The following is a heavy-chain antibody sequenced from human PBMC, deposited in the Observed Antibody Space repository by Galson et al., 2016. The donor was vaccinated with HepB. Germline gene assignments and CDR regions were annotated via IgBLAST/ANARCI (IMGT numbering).Heavy chain of an antibody. D-gene: IGHD2-15*01. J-gene: IGHJ3*02. CDR3: ARELATDAFDI. Sequence: SLRLSCAASGFSFNIYRMNWVRQAPGKGLEWVANIKQDGSGKYYVDSVKGRFTISRDNAQNSLYLQMNNLRAEDAAVYYCARELATDAFDIWGQGTMVTVSS. V-gene: IGHV3-7*03. CDR1: GFSFNIYR. CDR2: IKQDGSGK.